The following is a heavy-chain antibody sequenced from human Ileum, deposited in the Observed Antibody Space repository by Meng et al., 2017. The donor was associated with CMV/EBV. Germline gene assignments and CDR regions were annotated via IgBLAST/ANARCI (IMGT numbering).Heavy chain of an antibody. Sequence: GGSLRLSCAVSGFTFDSYWMSWVRQVPGQVPGFVANINQDGSIKSYLESVKGRFTISRDNAKASFYLQMNNLRPEDTAVYYCARDPGYSSFDYWGQGKVVTVSS. CDR3: ARDPGYSSFDY. V-gene: IGHV3-7*03. CDR1: GFTFDSYW. J-gene: IGHJ4*02. CDR2: INQDGSIK. D-gene: IGHD6-13*01.